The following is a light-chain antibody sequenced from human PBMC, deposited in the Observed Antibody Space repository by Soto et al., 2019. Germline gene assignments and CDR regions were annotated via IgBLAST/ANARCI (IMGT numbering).Light chain of an antibody. CDR3: SSYAGRVV. CDR2: EGT. CDR1: SSDVGSYNL. J-gene: IGLJ2*01. V-gene: IGLV2-23*01. Sequence: QSVLTQPASVSGSPGQSITISCTETSSDVGSYNLVSWYQQHPGKAPKLMIYEGTNRPSGVSNRFSGSKSGNTASLTISGLQADDEAHYYCSSYAGRVVFGGGTQLTVL.